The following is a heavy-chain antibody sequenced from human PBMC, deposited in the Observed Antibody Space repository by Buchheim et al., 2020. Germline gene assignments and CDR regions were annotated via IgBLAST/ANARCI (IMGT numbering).Heavy chain of an antibody. D-gene: IGHD3-9*01. V-gene: IGHV3-74*01. J-gene: IGHJ4*02. CDR2: ITSDGTTT. CDR3: ATGLSSAYEI. CDR1: GFTFSAYW. Sequence: EVQLVESGGGLVQPGGSLRLSCAASGFTFSAYWMHWVRQAPGKGLLWISRITSDGTTTSADSVGGRFTGSRANAKTTLYLQMNSLRAEDTAVYYCATGLSSAYEIWGRGTL.